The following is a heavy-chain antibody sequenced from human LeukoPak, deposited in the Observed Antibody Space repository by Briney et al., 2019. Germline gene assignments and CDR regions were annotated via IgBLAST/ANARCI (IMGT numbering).Heavy chain of an antibody. CDR2: IYTGGNT. V-gene: IGHV3-23*05. J-gene: IGHJ4*02. Sequence: GGSLRLSCAASGFTFSSYAMSCVRQAAGKGLGWVSTIYTGGNTYYAASVKGRFTISRDFSKNTVFLHMNSLRAEDTAMYYCAGGDDSGYYDYFDYWGQGALVTVSS. CDR1: GFTFSSYA. D-gene: IGHD3-22*01. CDR3: AGGDDSGYYDYFDY.